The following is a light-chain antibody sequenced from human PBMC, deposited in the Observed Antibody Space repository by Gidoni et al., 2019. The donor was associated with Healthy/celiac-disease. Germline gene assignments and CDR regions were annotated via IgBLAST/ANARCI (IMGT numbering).Light chain of an antibody. CDR1: QSVSSSY. CDR2: GAS. CDR3: QQYGSSPQT. Sequence: IVLTQSPGTLSLSPGERATLSCRASQSVSSSYLAWYQQKPGQAPRLLIYGASSRATGSPDRFSGSGSGTDFTLTISRLEPEDFAVYYCQQYGSSPQTFXXXTKVEIK. J-gene: IGKJ1*01. V-gene: IGKV3-20*01.